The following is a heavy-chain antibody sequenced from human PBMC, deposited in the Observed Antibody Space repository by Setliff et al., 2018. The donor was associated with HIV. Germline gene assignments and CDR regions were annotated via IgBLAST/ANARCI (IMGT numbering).Heavy chain of an antibody. V-gene: IGHV4-39*01. CDR1: GVSISSSSYF. Sequence: NPSETLTLTCAVSGVSISSSSYFWGWIRRPPGTGLDWIGSIYFSGSTYYNPSLESRVTISMDTSKNQFSLKLTSVTAADTAVYYCARHPRHYNILTGYRYYMDVWGKGTTVTVSS. CDR3: ARHPRHYNILTGYRYYMDV. J-gene: IGHJ6*03. D-gene: IGHD3-9*01. CDR2: IYFSGST.